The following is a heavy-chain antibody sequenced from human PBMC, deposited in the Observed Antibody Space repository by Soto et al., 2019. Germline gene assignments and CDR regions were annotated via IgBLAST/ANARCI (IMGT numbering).Heavy chain of an antibody. CDR1: GFTFTTYN. CDR2: IYSDGST. J-gene: IGHJ6*02. CDR3: ARDRSGSSGYYGMDV. V-gene: IGHV3-53*01. D-gene: IGHD3-10*01. Sequence: PGGSLRLSCAASGFTFTTYNMNWVRQAPGKGLEWVSVIYSDGSTYYADSVKGRFTISRDNSKNMLYLQMHSLRAEDTAVYYCARDRSGSSGYYGMDVCGQGTTVTSP.